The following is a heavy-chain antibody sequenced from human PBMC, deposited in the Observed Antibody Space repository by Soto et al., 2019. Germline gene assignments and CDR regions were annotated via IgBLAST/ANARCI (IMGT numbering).Heavy chain of an antibody. Sequence: GTPAKPSSEASRLTIDSKSLSWARQAPRQRLEGMGWISAYNGNTNYAQKLQGRVTMTTDTSTSTAYMELRSLRSDDTAVYYCARPSGDDILAGYFLSGYYFDYWGQGTPVTVSS. CDR1: RLTIDSKS. J-gene: IGHJ4*02. V-gene: IGHV1-18*01. CDR2: ISAYNGNT. CDR3: ARPSGDDILAGYFLSGYYFDY. D-gene: IGHD3-9*01.